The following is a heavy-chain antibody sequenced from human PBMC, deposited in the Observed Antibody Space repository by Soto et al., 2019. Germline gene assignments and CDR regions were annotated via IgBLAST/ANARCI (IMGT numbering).Heavy chain of an antibody. J-gene: IGHJ6*02. CDR2: ISSSSSTI. Sequence: HPGGSLRLSCAASGFIFSIYSMNWVRQGPGKGLEWVSYISSSSSTIFYTDSVKGRFTVSRDNAKNSLYLQMNSLRAEDTAVYYCTTRGSNYRPAWDYFYYGMDVWGQGTTVTVSS. D-gene: IGHD4-4*01. V-gene: IGHV3-48*01. CDR3: TTRGSNYRPAWDYFYYGMDV. CDR1: GFIFSIYS.